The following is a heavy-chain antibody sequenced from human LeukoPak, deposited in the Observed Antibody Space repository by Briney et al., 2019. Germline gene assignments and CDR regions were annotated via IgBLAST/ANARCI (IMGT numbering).Heavy chain of an antibody. CDR1: GFTFSSYA. J-gene: IGHJ4*02. CDR2: ISYDGSNK. V-gene: IGHV3-30-3*01. CDR3: ARDDYGDY. Sequence: PGRSLRLSCAASGFTFSSYAMHWVRQAPGKGLEWVAVISYDGSNKYYADSVKGRFTISRDNSKNTLYLQMNSLRAEDTAVYYCARDDYGDYWGQGTLVTVSS.